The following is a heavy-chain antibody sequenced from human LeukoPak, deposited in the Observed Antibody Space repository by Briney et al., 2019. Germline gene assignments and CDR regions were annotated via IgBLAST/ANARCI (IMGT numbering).Heavy chain of an antibody. CDR3: ARFHTAVVKSGYYYYMDV. CDR1: GGSVSGYY. Sequence: PSETLSLTCTVSGGSVSGYYWSWIRQPPGKGREWIGYIYYTGSTSYNPSLKSRVTISIDTSKNQFSLKLNSVTAADTAVHYCARFHTAVVKSGYYYYMDVWGKGTTDTVSS. J-gene: IGHJ6*03. D-gene: IGHD5-18*01. CDR2: IYYTGST. V-gene: IGHV4-59*02.